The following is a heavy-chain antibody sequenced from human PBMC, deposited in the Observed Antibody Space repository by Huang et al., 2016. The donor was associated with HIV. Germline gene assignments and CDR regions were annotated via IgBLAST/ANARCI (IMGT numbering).Heavy chain of an antibody. D-gene: IGHD3-22*01. V-gene: IGHV5-51*01. Sequence: QLVQSGVEVKKPGESLKISCKGSGYSFSSYWIAWVRQKPGKGLEWMCMVYPAESDSRYSPSFQGQVTISADKSTSSAYLHWRSLKASDTAFYYCATPASYGSYYDSSGFSVWGQGTLVIVSS. CDR2: VYPAESDS. J-gene: IGHJ4*02. CDR1: GYSFSSYW. CDR3: ATPASYGSYYDSSGFSV.